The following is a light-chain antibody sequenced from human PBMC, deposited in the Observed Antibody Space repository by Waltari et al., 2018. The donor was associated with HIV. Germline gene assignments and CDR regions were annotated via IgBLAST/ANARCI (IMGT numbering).Light chain of an antibody. V-gene: IGLV2-14*01. Sequence: QSALTQPASVSGSPGQSITISCTGTSSDVGGYNYVSWYQQHPGKAPKLMIYEVSKRPSGVSNRFSGAKAGNTDSLTISGLQAEDEADYYCSSYTSSSTRVFGGGTKLTVL. CDR3: SSYTSSSTRV. J-gene: IGLJ2*01. CDR2: EVS. CDR1: SSDVGGYNY.